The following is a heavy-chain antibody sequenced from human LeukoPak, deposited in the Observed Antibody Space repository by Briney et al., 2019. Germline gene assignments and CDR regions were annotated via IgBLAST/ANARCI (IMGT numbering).Heavy chain of an antibody. CDR2: INPSGGST. Sequence: ASVKVSCKASGYTFTSYYMHWVRQAPGQGLEWMGLINPSGGSTSYAQKFQGRVTMTRDTSTSTVYMELSSLRSEDTAVYYCARDSDYGGNGGNYYFDYWGQGTLVTVSS. J-gene: IGHJ4*02. CDR1: GYTFTSYY. CDR3: ARDSDYGGNGGNYYFDY. V-gene: IGHV1-46*01. D-gene: IGHD4-23*01.